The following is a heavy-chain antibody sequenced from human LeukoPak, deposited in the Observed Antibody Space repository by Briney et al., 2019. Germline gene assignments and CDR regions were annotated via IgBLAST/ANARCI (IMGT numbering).Heavy chain of an antibody. CDR3: ANGGWYVMRPLGFDY. CDR1: GGSFSGYY. Sequence: SETLSLTCAVYGGSFSGYYWSWIRQPPGKGLEWIGEINHSGSTNYNPSLKSRVTISVDTSKNQFSLKLSSVTAADTAVYYCANGGWYVMRPLGFDYWGQGTLVTVSS. CDR2: INHSGST. D-gene: IGHD6-19*01. J-gene: IGHJ4*02. V-gene: IGHV4-34*01.